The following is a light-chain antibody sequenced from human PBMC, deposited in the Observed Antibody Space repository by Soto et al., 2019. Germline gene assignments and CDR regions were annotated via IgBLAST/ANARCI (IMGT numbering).Light chain of an antibody. CDR2: GAS. V-gene: IGKV3-20*01. CDR1: QSITNNY. CDR3: QQYRTSPIT. Sequence: ETVLTQYPGTLSLSPGERATLSCRASQSITNNYLAWYQQKPGQAPRLLIYGASSRVTGIPDRFSGSGSGTGFTLTISRLEPEDFAVYYCQQYRTSPITFGQGTRLEIK. J-gene: IGKJ5*01.